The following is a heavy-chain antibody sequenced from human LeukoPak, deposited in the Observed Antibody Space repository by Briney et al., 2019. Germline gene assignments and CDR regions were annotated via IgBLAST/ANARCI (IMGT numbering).Heavy chain of an antibody. CDR2: IIPILSQV. CDR3: VTGGAYRDAFDI. CDR1: GGTFSTYA. V-gene: IGHV1-69*11. J-gene: IGHJ3*02. D-gene: IGHD3-10*01. Sequence: SVKVSCKASGGTFSTYAINRVRQAPGHGLEWMGRIIPILSQVNYAQKFQGRVSITADGSTSTAYMDLSSLRSEDTAVYYCVTGGAYRDAFDIWGQGTMVIVSS.